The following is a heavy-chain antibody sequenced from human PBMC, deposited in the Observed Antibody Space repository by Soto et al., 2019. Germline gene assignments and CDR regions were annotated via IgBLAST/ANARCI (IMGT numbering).Heavy chain of an antibody. D-gene: IGHD1-1*01. CDR2: IYYSGTT. CDR1: GASISSGGYY. J-gene: IGHJ4*02. CDR3: AQLKRTSYGFDY. Sequence: SETLSLTCTLSGASISSGGYYWSWIRQHPGKGLEWIGFIYYSGTTHYNPSLKSRVTISVDTSKNQFSLKVTSVTAADTAVYYCAQLKRTSYGFDYWGEGTPVTVSS. V-gene: IGHV4-31*03.